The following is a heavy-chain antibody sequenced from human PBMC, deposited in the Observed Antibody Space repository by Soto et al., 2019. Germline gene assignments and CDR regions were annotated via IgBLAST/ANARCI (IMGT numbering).Heavy chain of an antibody. CDR3: ARDSSSSFDAFDI. D-gene: IGHD6-6*01. CDR2: INAGNGNT. CDR1: GYTFTSYA. J-gene: IGHJ3*02. V-gene: IGHV1-3*01. Sequence: QVQLVQSGAEVKKPGASVKVSCKASGYTFTSYAMHWVRQAPGQRLEWMGWINAGNGNTKYSQKFQGRVTITRDTSASTAYMELSSLRSEDTAVYYCARDSSSSFDAFDIWGQGTMVTVSS.